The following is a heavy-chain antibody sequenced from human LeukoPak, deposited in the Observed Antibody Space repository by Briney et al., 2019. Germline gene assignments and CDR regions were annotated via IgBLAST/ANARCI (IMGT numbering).Heavy chain of an antibody. V-gene: IGHV4-34*01. CDR1: GESLNSYY. J-gene: IGHJ4*02. D-gene: IGHD2-15*01. CDR2: IYESGTT. CDR3: ARGAWATRLGS. Sequence: PSETLSLTCAVYGESLNSYYCSWVRQPPGEGLEWIGEIYESGTTEYNPSLKSRVTTSMVPSKQQFSLSLSSVTAADTAVYYCARGAWATRLGSWGLGTPVIVSS.